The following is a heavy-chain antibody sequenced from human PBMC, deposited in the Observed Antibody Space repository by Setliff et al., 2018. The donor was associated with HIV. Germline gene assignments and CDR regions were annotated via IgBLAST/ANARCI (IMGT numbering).Heavy chain of an antibody. CDR1: GGSVSGHY. CDR3: SNWNTTIDEDA. CDR2: ITPSGAT. Sequence: SETLSLTCAVYGGSVSGHYWGWFRQPPGRGLEWIGEITPSGATNYLPSLKSRVTMSLDTSKNQFSLKMTSVTAADTALYYCSNWNTTIDEDAWGQGTLVTSPQ. V-gene: IGHV4-34*01. J-gene: IGHJ5*02. D-gene: IGHD5-18*01.